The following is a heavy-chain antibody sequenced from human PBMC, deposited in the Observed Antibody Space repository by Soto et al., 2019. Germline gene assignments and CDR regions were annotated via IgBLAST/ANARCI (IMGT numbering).Heavy chain of an antibody. V-gene: IGHV3-66*01. CDR1: GFTVSSKY. D-gene: IGHD2-15*01. CDR3: ARDDVLCDGGRCYGVALDV. Sequence: GGSLRLFCAASGFTVSSKYMSWVRQAPWQGLKWVSLIQSGGPTYYADSEKGRFTISRDTSENTVHLQMDSLRAEDTAVYYCARDDVLCDGGRCYGVALDVWGKGNTVTVSS. CDR2: IQSGGPT. J-gene: IGHJ6*03.